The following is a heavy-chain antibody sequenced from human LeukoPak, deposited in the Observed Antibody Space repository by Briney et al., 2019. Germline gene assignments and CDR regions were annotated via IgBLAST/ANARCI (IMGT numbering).Heavy chain of an antibody. J-gene: IGHJ4*02. D-gene: IGHD1-26*01. Sequence: GGSLRLSCAPSGFTFSSYGMHWVRQAPGKGLEWVAVIWYDGSNKYYADSVKGRFTISRDNSKNTLYLQMNSLRAEDTAVYYCARGAPSGSFDYWAREPWSPSPQ. V-gene: IGHV3-33*01. CDR2: IWYDGSNK. CDR1: GFTFSSYG. CDR3: ARGAPSGSFDY.